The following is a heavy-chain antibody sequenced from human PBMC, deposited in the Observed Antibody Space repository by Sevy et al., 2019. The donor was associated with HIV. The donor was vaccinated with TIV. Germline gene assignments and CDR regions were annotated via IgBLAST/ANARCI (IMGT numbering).Heavy chain of an antibody. D-gene: IGHD2-21*02. CDR3: ARGRGDPRADCFDY. CDR2: ISGSSSYI. Sequence: GGSLRLSCAASGFTFNIYSMNWVHQAPGKGLEWVSSISGSSSYIFYADSLKGRFTISRDNAKNSLYLQMNSLRAEDTAVYYCARGRGDPRADCFDYWGQGTLVTVSS. CDR1: GFTFNIYS. J-gene: IGHJ4*02. V-gene: IGHV3-21*01.